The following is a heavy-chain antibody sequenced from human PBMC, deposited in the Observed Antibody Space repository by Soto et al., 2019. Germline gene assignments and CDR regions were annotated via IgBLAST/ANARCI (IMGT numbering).Heavy chain of an antibody. J-gene: IGHJ3*02. D-gene: IGHD3-22*01. CDR1: GFTFSNAW. CDR3: TTDPQRGTRFGDSSGYYSPHDAFDI. V-gene: IGHV3-15*07. Sequence: VGSLRLSCAASGFTFSNAWMNWVRQAPGKGLEWVGRIKSKTDGGTTDYAAPVKGRFTISRDDSKNTLYLQMNSLKTEDTAVYYCTTDPQRGTRFGDSSGYYSPHDAFDIWGQGTMVTVSS. CDR2: IKSKTDGGTT.